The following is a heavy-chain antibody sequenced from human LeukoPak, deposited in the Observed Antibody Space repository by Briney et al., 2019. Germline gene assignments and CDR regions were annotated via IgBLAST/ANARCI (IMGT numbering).Heavy chain of an antibody. Sequence: SETLSPTCTVSGGSISSGGYYWSWIRQHPGKGLEWIGYIYYSGSTYYNPSLKSRVTISVDTSKNQFSLKLSSVTAADTAVYYCARAPGGYDSGYFDYWGREPWSPSPQ. D-gene: IGHD5-12*01. CDR1: GGSISSGGYY. V-gene: IGHV4-31*03. J-gene: IGHJ4*02. CDR3: ARAPGGYDSGYFDY. CDR2: IYYSGST.